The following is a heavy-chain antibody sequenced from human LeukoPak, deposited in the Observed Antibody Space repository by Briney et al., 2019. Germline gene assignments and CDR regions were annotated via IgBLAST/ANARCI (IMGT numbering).Heavy chain of an antibody. CDR3: ARDSTYSNPDDY. J-gene: IGHJ4*02. CDR2: ISGYNGNT. D-gene: IGHD4-11*01. CDR1: TYTFTRYG. Sequence: ASVKVSCTASTYTFTRYGISWVRQAPGQGLEWMGWISGYNGNTNYAQKLQGRVTMTTDTSTSTAYMELRSLRSDDTAVYYCARDSTYSNPDDYWGQGTLVTVSS. V-gene: IGHV1-18*01.